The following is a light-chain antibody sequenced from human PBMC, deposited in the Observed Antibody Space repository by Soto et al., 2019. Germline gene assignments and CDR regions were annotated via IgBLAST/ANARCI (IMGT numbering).Light chain of an antibody. Sequence: VVTQPPSVSGAPGQRVTISCTGSSSDIGAGYDVHWYQQLPGTAPKLLIYDNSDRPSGVPDRFSGSRSGTSASLAITGLQAEDEADYYCQSYDSSLSGSHVVFGGGTKVTVL. CDR3: QSYDSSLSGSHVV. CDR1: SSDIGAGYD. CDR2: DNS. V-gene: IGLV1-40*01. J-gene: IGLJ2*01.